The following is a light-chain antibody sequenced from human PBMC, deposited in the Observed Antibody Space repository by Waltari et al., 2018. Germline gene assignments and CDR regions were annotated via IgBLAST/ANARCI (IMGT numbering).Light chain of an antibody. CDR2: GAS. Sequence: EIVMTQSPATLSVSPGERATLPCRPSQSVSSNLVWYQQKPGQAPRLLVFGASTRATGIPARFSGGGSGTEFNLTISSLQSEDFAVYYCQHYNNWPPYTFGQGTKLEIK. CDR1: QSVSSN. CDR3: QHYNNWPPYT. V-gene: IGKV3-15*01. J-gene: IGKJ2*01.